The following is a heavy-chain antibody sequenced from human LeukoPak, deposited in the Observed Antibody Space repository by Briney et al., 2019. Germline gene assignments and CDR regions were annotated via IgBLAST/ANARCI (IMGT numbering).Heavy chain of an antibody. CDR2: ISAYNGNT. CDR3: AREGDYSSGWDRADY. J-gene: IGHJ4*02. Sequence: GASVKVSCKASGYTFTSYGITWVRQASGQRPEWMGWISAYNGNTNHAQKFQDRVTMTTDTSTSTAYMELRSLRSDDTAVYYCAREGDYSSGWDRADYWGQGTLVTVSS. CDR1: GYTFTSYG. D-gene: IGHD6-19*01. V-gene: IGHV1-18*01.